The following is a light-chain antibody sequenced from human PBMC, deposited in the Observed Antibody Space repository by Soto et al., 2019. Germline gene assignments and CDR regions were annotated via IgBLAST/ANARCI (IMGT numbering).Light chain of an antibody. V-gene: IGKV3-20*01. J-gene: IGKJ1*01. Sequence: EIVLTQSPGTLSLSPGERATLSCRASESVRSNYLAWYRQKPGQAPRLLIYGASNRATGVPDRFSGSGSGTDFTLTISRLEPADFAVYYCQQCGSSSWTFGQGTKVEIK. CDR1: ESVRSNY. CDR3: QQCGSSSWT. CDR2: GAS.